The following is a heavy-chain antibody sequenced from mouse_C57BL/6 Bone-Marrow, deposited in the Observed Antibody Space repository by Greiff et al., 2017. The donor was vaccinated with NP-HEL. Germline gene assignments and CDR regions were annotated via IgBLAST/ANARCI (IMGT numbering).Heavy chain of an antibody. J-gene: IGHJ3*01. V-gene: IGHV1-69*01. CDR2: IDPSDSYT. CDR1: GYTFTSYW. CDR3: ARDGSSYGFAY. Sequence: QVQLQQPGAELVMPGASVKLSCKASGYTFTSYWMHWVKQRPGQGLEWIGEIDPSDSYTNYNQKFKGKSTLTVDKSSSTAYMQLSSLTSEDSAVYYCARDGSSYGFAYWGHGTLVTVSA. D-gene: IGHD1-1*01.